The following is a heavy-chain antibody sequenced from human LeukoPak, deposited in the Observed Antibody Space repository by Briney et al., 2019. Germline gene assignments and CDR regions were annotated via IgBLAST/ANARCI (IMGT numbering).Heavy chain of an antibody. CDR1: GFTIRSYW. CDR3: ARGPTDFDASDI. CDR2: IKHDGSET. J-gene: IGHJ3*02. Sequence: GGSLRLSCAACGFTIRSYWMSWVRQVRGKGLESVAHIKHDGSETYYVDTVRGRFIISRDNAKNSLYLQMNSLRVEDTAVYHCARGPTDFDASDIWGHGTLVTVSS. V-gene: IGHV3-7*01.